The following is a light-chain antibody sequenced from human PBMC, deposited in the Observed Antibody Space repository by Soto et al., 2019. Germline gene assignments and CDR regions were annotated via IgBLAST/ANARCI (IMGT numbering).Light chain of an antibody. CDR2: GTS. J-gene: IGKJ2*01. CDR3: QHDDSSPPDT. V-gene: IGKV3-20*01. Sequence: EIVLTQSPGTLSLSLGERATLSCRASPSVSGTYSAWYQQKPGQAPRLLIYGTSKRAAGIPDRFSGSGSGTDFSLTISRLEPEDLAVYYCQHDDSSPPDTFGQGTKLEIK. CDR1: PSVSGTY.